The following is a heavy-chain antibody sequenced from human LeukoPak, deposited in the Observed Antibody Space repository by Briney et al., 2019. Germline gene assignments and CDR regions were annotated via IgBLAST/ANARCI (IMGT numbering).Heavy chain of an antibody. Sequence: SETLSLTCSVSGASISSHYWSWIRQPPGKGLEWIGCIYYSGSTNYNPSLKSRVTISVDTSKNQFSLKLSSVTAADTAVYYCARGPTTMVRGVIGFDPWGQGTLVTVSS. CDR2: IYYSGST. J-gene: IGHJ5*02. V-gene: IGHV4-59*08. CDR1: GASISSHY. CDR3: ARGPTTMVRGVIGFDP. D-gene: IGHD3-10*01.